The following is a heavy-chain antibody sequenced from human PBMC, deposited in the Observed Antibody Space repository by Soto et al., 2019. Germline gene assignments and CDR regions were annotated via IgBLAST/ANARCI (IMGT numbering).Heavy chain of an antibody. CDR1: GGSISSGGYS. V-gene: IGHV4-30-2*01. Sequence: QLQLQESGSGLVKPSQTLSLTCAVSGGSISSGGYSWSWIRQPPGKGLEWIGYIYHSGSTYYNPSLTSRVTISVVRFKNLLAQTLSSVTATVPAVYYRATVGGMGAVGSDYWGQGTLVTVSS. D-gene: IGHD2-15*01. J-gene: IGHJ4*02. CDR2: IYHSGST. CDR3: ATVGGMGAVGSDY.